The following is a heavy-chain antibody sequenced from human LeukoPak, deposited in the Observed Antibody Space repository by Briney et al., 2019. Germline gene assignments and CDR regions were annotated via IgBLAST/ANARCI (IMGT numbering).Heavy chain of an antibody. Sequence: GGSLRLSCAASGFTFNSYAMHWVRQAPGRGLEWVAVISYDGSNKYYADSVKGRFTISRDNSKNTLYLQMNSLRAEDTAVYYCAKAGSSSWSNYYYYGMDVWGQGTTVTVSS. CDR3: AKAGSSSWSNYYYYGMDV. CDR2: ISYDGSNK. CDR1: GFTFNSYA. V-gene: IGHV3-30-3*01. D-gene: IGHD6-13*01. J-gene: IGHJ6*02.